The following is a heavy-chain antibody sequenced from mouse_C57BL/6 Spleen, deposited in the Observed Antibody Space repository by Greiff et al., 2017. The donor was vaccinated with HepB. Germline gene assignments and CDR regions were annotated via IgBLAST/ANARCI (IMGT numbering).Heavy chain of an antibody. CDR3: TVYYDYDGGTWFAY. CDR1: GFTFSNYW. V-gene: IGHV6-3*01. D-gene: IGHD2-4*01. Sequence: DVKLQESGGGLVQPGGSMKLSCVASGFTFSNYWMNWVRQSPEKGLEWVAQIRLKSDNYATHYAESVKGRFTISRDDSKSSVYLQMNNLRAEDTGIYYCTVYYDYDGGTWFAYWGQGTLVTVSA. J-gene: IGHJ3*01. CDR2: IRLKSDNYAT.